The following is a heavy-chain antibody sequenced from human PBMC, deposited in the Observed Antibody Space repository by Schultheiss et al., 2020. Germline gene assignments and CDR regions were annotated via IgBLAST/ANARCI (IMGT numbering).Heavy chain of an antibody. CDR3: ARPGVNYYGGNSVGAFDI. CDR1: GFTFSSYS. J-gene: IGHJ3*02. Sequence: GESLKISCAASGFTFSSYSMNWVRQAPGKGLEWVSYISSSSSTIYYADSVKGRFTISRDNAKNSLYLQMNSLRDEDTAVYYCARPGVNYYGGNSVGAFDIWGQGTTVTVSS. CDR2: ISSSSSTI. D-gene: IGHD4-23*01. V-gene: IGHV3-48*02.